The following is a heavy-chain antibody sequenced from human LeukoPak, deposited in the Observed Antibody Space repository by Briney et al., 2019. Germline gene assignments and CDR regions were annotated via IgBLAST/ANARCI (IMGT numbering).Heavy chain of an antibody. J-gene: IGHJ4*02. Sequence: PGRSLRLSCAASGFTFDDYAMHWVRQAPGKGLEWVSGISWNSGSIGYADSVKGRFTISRDNAKNSLYLQMNSLRAEDTAVYYCARRATYYYDSSGYFPPDYWGQGTLVTVSP. CDR1: GFTFDDYA. CDR3: ARRATYYYDSSGYFPPDY. CDR2: ISWNSGSI. D-gene: IGHD3-22*01. V-gene: IGHV3-9*01.